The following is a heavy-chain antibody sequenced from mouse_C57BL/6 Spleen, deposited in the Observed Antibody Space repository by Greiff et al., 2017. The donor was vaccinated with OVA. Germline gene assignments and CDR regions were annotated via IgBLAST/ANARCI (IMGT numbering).Heavy chain of an antibody. V-gene: IGHV1-64*01. D-gene: IGHD1-1*01. Sequence: VQLQQSGAELVKPGASVKLSCKASGYTFTSYWMHWVKQRPGQGLEWIGMIHPNSGSTNYNEKFKSKATLTVAKSSSTAYMQLSSLTSEDSAVYYCAREGGVVAPYYFDYWGQGTTLTVSS. CDR2: IHPNSGST. J-gene: IGHJ2*01. CDR3: AREGGVVAPYYFDY. CDR1: GYTFTSYW.